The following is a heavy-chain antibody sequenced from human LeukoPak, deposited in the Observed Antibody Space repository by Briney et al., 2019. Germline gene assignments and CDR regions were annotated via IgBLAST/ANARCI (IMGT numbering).Heavy chain of an antibody. D-gene: IGHD3-10*01. V-gene: IGHV1-69*01. CDR1: GGTFSSYA. CDR3: ARVEGDGLGSEYFQH. CDR2: IIPIFGTA. Sequence: GSSVKVSCKASGGTFSSYAISWVRQAPGQGLEWMGGIIPIFGTANYAQKFQGRVTITADESTSTAYMELSSLRSEDTAVYYCARVEGDGLGSEYFQHWGQGTLVTVSS. J-gene: IGHJ1*01.